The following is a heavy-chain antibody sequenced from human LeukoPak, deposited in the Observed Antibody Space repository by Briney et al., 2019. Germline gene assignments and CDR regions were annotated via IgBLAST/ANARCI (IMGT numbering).Heavy chain of an antibody. CDR3: ARDDSFDY. Sequence: GGSLRLSCAASGFTVSSTYMSWVRQAPGKGLEWVSVIYSGGSIYYADSVKGRLTISRDNSKNTLYPQMNTLRAEDTAVYYCARDDSFDYWGQGTLVTVSS. D-gene: IGHD2-21*02. CDR2: IYSGGSI. CDR1: GFTVSSTY. V-gene: IGHV3-66*01. J-gene: IGHJ4*02.